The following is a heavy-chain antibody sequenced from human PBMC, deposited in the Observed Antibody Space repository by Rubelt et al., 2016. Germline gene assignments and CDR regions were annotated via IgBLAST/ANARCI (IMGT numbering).Heavy chain of an antibody. J-gene: IGHJ5*02. CDR3: ARGLARAAAAPRRLWFDP. D-gene: IGHD6-13*01. Sequence: QVQLQQWGAGLLKPSETLSLTCAVYGGSFSGYYWSWIRQPPGKGLEWIGEINHSGSTNYNPSLKCRVTISVDTSKNQCSLKLGAGTAADTAVYYWARGLARAAAAPRRLWFDPWGQGTLVTVSS. CDR1: GGSFSGYY. V-gene: IGHV4-34*01. CDR2: INHSGST.